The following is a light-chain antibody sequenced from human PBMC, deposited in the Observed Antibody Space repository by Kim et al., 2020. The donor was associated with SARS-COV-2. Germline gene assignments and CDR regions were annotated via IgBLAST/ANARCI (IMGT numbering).Light chain of an antibody. V-gene: IGLV1-40*01. Sequence: QTVNIAGSWNSSNIGADYDVDKCPQLPGTARKRLICGDINRPSEVPYRFSGSKSGTAASLAITGLQAEDESDYCCQYHGSSLIQCVFGTGTKVTVL. CDR2: GDI. J-gene: IGLJ1*01. CDR1: SSNIGADYD. CDR3: QYHGSSLIQCV.